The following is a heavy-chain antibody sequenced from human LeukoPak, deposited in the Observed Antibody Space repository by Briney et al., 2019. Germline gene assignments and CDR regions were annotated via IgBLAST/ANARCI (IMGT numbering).Heavy chain of an antibody. Sequence: GGSLRLSCAASGFTFSSYAMSWVRQAPGKGLEWVSAISGSGGSTYYADSVKGRFTISRDNSKNTLYLQMNSLRAEDTAVYYCAKEGVAVAAPLNWFDPWGQGTLVTVSS. J-gene: IGHJ5*02. CDR2: ISGSGGST. D-gene: IGHD6-19*01. CDR1: GFTFSSYA. CDR3: AKEGVAVAAPLNWFDP. V-gene: IGHV3-23*01.